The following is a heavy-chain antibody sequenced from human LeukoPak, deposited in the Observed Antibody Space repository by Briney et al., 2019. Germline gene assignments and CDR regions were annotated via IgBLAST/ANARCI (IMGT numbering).Heavy chain of an antibody. CDR1: GYTFTSYG. Sequence: GASVKLSCKASGYTFTSYGISWVRQAPGQGLEWMGWISAYNGNTNYAQTLQARVTMTTDTSTSTAYMQLRSLRSDHTTVYYCAKRGARGFGERYYYYYMDVWGKGTTVTISS. CDR2: ISAYNGNT. V-gene: IGHV1-18*01. J-gene: IGHJ6*03. D-gene: IGHD3-10*01. CDR3: AKRGARGFGERYYYYYMDV.